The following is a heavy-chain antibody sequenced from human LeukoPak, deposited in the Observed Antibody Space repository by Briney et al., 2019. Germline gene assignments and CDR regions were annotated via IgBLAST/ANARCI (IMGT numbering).Heavy chain of an antibody. CDR1: GFTFSSYW. D-gene: IGHD5-12*01. Sequence: GGSLRLSCAASGFTFSSYWMSWVRQAPGKGLEWVAVISYDGSDKFYADSVKGRFTISRDSSKNTLYLQMNSLRPEDTAVYYCARARPSMWIDYWGQGTLVTVSS. V-gene: IGHV3-30*03. J-gene: IGHJ4*02. CDR3: ARARPSMWIDY. CDR2: ISYDGSDK.